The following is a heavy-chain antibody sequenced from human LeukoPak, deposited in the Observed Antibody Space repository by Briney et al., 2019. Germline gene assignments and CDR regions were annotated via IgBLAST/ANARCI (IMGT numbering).Heavy chain of an antibody. CDR1: GFTLSSNY. CDR2: FDSGGGA. CDR3: ATGRIQLWYAY. V-gene: IGHV3-53*01. J-gene: IGHJ4*01. D-gene: IGHD5-18*01. Sequence: GGSLRLSCAASGFTLSSNYMSWVRQAPGKGLEWVPLFDSGGGAFYADSMKGGFTISRDNSKNTLYLQMNSLRAEDTAVYYCATGRIQLWYAYWGHGTLVTVSS.